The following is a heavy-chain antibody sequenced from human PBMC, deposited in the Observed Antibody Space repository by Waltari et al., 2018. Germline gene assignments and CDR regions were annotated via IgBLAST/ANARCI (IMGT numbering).Heavy chain of an antibody. Sequence: QVQLQESGPGLVKPSQTLSLTCTVSGGSISSGSYSWSWIRQPAGKGLEWIGRIYTSGSTNDNPSRKSRVTISVDTSKNQFSLKLSSVTAADTAVYYCARGDILDDWGQGTLVTVSS. CDR3: ARGDILDD. CDR1: GGSISSGSYS. V-gene: IGHV4-61*02. D-gene: IGHD2-15*01. J-gene: IGHJ4*02. CDR2: IYTSGST.